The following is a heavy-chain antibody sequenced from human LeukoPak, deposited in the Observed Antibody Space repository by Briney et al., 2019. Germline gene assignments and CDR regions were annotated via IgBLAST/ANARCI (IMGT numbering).Heavy chain of an antibody. CDR3: AREGEDDYVIFS. Sequence: ASETLSLTCAVYGGSFSGYYWSWIRQPPGKGLEWIGEIYHSGSTNYNPSLKSRVTISVDKSKTQFSLKLSSVTAADTAVYYCAREGEDDYVIFSWGQGTLVTVSS. V-gene: IGHV4-34*01. J-gene: IGHJ5*02. CDR2: IYHSGST. D-gene: IGHD3-16*01. CDR1: GGSFSGYY.